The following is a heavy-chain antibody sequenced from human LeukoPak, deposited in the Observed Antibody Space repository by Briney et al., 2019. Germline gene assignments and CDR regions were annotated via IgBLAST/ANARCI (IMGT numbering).Heavy chain of an antibody. D-gene: IGHD6-13*01. CDR2: ISSSGNYI. J-gene: IGHJ6*04. CDR1: TFTFSRYS. Sequence: GGSLRLSCAASTFTFSRYSMNWVRQAPGKGLEWVSSISSSGNYIYYADSVKGRFTVSRDNAKNSLYLQMNSLRADDTAVYYCARDIDSSTGASGTYYYYYGMDVWGNGTTVTVSS. CDR3: ARDIDSSTGASGTYYYYYGMDV. V-gene: IGHV3-21*01.